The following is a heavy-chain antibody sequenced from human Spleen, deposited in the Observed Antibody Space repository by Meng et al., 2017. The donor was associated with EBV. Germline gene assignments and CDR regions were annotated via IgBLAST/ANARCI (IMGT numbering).Heavy chain of an antibody. D-gene: IGHD2-21*02. CDR3: ARGTSVVVTATFDY. V-gene: IGHV3-11*01. J-gene: IGHJ4*02. CDR2: ISSSGSTI. CDR1: GFTFSGYY. Sequence: QVQLLESGGGLVRPVGCLRLSCAASGFTFSGYYMSWIRQAPGKGLEWISYISSSGSTIYYADSVKGRFTISRDNAKNSLFLQMNSLRADDTAVYFCARGTSVVVTATFDYWGQGTLVTVAS.